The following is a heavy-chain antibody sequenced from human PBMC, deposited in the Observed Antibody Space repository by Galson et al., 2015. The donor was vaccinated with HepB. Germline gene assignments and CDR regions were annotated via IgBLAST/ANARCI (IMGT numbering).Heavy chain of an antibody. CDR2: IKQDGSEG. CDR3: AKLDFSEISEC. D-gene: IGHD3-3*01. CDR1: GFTFSNYW. J-gene: IGHJ3*01. V-gene: IGHV3-7*01. Sequence: SLRLSCAASGFTFSNYWMSWVRQAPGKGLEWVASIKQDGSEGYYVDSVKGRFTISRDNAENSLDLQMNSLKVEDTAVYYCAKLDFSEISECWGQGTMVIVSS.